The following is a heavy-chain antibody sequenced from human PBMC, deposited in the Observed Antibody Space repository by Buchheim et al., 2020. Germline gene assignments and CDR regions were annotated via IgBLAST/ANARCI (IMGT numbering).Heavy chain of an antibody. V-gene: IGHV4-34*01. J-gene: IGHJ4*02. CDR1: GGSFSGYY. Sequence: QVQLQQWGAGLLKPSETLSLTCAVYGGSFSGYYWSWIRQPPGKGLEWIGEINHSGSTNYNPSLKSQVTISVDTSKNQFSLKLSSVTAADTAVYYCARGPPYYYGSGSYFVRWGQGTL. CDR2: INHSGST. D-gene: IGHD3-10*01. CDR3: ARGPPYYYGSGSYFVR.